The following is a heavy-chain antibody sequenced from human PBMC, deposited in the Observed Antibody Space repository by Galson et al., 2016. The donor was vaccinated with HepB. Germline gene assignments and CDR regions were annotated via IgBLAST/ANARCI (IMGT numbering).Heavy chain of an antibody. CDR1: GYTFTSYE. Sequence: SVKVSCKASGYTFTSYEINWVRQATGQGLEWVGWMNPNSDNTGFAQKFQGRVTMTWSTSISTAYMKLSSHRSKDTAVYYCARVKKELTRSKYYYHYYGMDVWGQGTTVTVSS. J-gene: IGHJ6*02. D-gene: IGHD1-26*01. CDR2: MNPNSDNT. V-gene: IGHV1-8*01. CDR3: ARVKKELTRSKYYYHYYGMDV.